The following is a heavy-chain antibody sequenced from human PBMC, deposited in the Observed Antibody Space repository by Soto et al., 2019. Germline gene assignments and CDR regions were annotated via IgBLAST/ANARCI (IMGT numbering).Heavy chain of an antibody. CDR3: AREVRFYDILTGYSQYYFDY. D-gene: IGHD3-9*01. CDR1: GGSFSGYY. CDR2: VNHSGST. J-gene: IGHJ4*02. V-gene: IGHV4-34*01. Sequence: TLSLTCAVYGGSFSGYYWSWIRQPPGKGLEWIGEVNHSGSTNYNPSLKSRVTISVDTSKNQFSLKLSSVTAADTAVYYCAREVRFYDILTGYSQYYFDYWGQGTLVTVSS.